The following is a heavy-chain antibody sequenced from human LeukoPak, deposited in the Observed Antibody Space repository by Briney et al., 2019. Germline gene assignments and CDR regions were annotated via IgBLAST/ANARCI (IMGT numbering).Heavy chain of an antibody. V-gene: IGHV3-64D*06. CDR1: GFTFSSYA. J-gene: IGHJ4*02. CDR3: VKGLYPIVRSPFDY. CDR2: ISSNGGST. D-gene: IGHD3-10*01. Sequence: PGGSLRLSCSASGFTFSSYAMHWVRQAPGRGLEYVSAISSNGGSTYYADSVKGRFTISRDNSKNTLYLQMSSLRAEDTAVYYCVKGLYPIVRSPFDYWGQGTLVTVSS.